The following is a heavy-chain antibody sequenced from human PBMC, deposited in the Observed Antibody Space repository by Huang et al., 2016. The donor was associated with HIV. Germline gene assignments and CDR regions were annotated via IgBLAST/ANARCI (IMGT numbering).Heavy chain of an antibody. CDR1: GYTFTNYD. V-gene: IGHV1-8*02. Sequence: QVHLVQSGAEVKKPGASVKVSCKASGYTFTNYDINWVRQAPGRGLEWMWWMNPNTGNTGFAQSFQGRVTMTRKTSITTAYMELTSLTSGDTAVDYCARSAYGDLDYWGLGTLVIVSS. CDR3: ARSAYGDLDY. D-gene: IGHD4-17*01. CDR2: MNPNTGNT. J-gene: IGHJ4*02.